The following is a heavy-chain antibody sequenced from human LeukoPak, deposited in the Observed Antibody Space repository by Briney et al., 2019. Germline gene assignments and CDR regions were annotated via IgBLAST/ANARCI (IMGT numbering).Heavy chain of an antibody. D-gene: IGHD4-11*01. V-gene: IGHV4-38-2*02. Sequence: SETLSLTYTVSGYSISNGYNWGWVRQPPGKGLECIGSISHIGSTYYNPSLESRVTISLDTSMNQFSLELRSVTAADTAVYYCARTYINFSNYFDPWGQGTLVTVSS. CDR1: GYSISNGYN. CDR3: ARTYINFSNYFDP. J-gene: IGHJ5*02. CDR2: ISHIGST.